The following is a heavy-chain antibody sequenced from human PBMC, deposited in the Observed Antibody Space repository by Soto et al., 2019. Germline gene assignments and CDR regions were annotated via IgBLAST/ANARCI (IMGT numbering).Heavy chain of an antibody. CDR3: AHKGPEDWPLDY. Sequence: QITLKESGPTLVRPTQTLTLTCSFSGSSLSTSGVGVGWIRQPPGQPLEWLAVIYWDDSKPYSPSLRSRLTITKDTSKSQVVLTMTNMDPMDTGTYYCAHKGPEDWPLDYWGQGTLVTVSS. J-gene: IGHJ4*02. CDR1: GSSLSTSGVG. CDR2: IYWDDSK. D-gene: IGHD3-9*01. V-gene: IGHV2-5*02.